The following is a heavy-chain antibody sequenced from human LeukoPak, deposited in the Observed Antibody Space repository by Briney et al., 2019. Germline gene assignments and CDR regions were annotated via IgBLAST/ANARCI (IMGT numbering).Heavy chain of an antibody. Sequence: SETLSLTCTVSGGSISSGSYYWSWIRQPPGKGLEWIGYIYYSGSTNYNPSLKSRVTISVDTSKNQFSLKLSSVTAADTAVYYCARDSGYCSSTSCYKVFDYWGQGTLVTVSS. CDR1: GGSISSGSYY. V-gene: IGHV4-61*01. CDR3: ARDSGYCSSTSCYKVFDY. D-gene: IGHD2-2*02. J-gene: IGHJ4*02. CDR2: IYYSGST.